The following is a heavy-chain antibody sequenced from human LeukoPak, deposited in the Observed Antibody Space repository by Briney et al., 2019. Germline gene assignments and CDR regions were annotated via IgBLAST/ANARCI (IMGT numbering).Heavy chain of an antibody. CDR2: MNPNSGDT. D-gene: IGHD4-17*01. V-gene: IGHV1-8*03. J-gene: IGHJ4*02. CDR1: GGTFSSYD. Sequence: GASVKVSCKASGGTFSSYDINWVRQATGQGLEWMGWMNPNSGDTDYAQKFQGRVTITADKSTSTAYMELSSLRSEDTAVYYCARGNTGSGGDYIFSGWGQGTLVTVSS. CDR3: ARGNTGSGGDYIFSG.